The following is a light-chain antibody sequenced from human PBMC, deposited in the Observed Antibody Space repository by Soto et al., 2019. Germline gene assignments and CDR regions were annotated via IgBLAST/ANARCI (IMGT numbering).Light chain of an antibody. Sequence: QSVLTQPPSVSGAPGQRVTISCTGSSANIGAAYNVDWYQQLPGTAPKLLIYGNNNRPSGVPARFSDPKSGTSASLAIAGLQAEDEGDYYCQSYDSSLSGYVFGTGTKVTVL. J-gene: IGLJ1*01. CDR3: QSYDSSLSGYV. CDR1: SANIGAAYN. CDR2: GNN. V-gene: IGLV1-40*01.